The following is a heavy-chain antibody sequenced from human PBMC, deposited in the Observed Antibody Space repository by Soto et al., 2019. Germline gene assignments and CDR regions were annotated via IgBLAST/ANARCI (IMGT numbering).Heavy chain of an antibody. D-gene: IGHD6-13*01. CDR2: INPSGGST. V-gene: IGHV1-46*01. CDR3: ARDQQQLVDYYYYGMDV. CDR1: GYTFTSYY. J-gene: IGHJ6*02. Sequence: ASVKVSCKASGYTFTSYYMHWVRQAPGQGLEWMGIINPSGGSTSYAQKFQGRVTMTRDTSTSTVYMELSSLRSEDTAVYYCARDQQQLVDYYYYGMDVWGQGTTVTVSS.